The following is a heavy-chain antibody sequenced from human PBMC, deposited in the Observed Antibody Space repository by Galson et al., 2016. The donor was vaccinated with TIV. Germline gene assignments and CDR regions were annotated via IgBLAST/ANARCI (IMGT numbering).Heavy chain of an antibody. D-gene: IGHD3-3*01. CDR2: TRTYNGDT. Sequence: SVKVSCKASRGTFSSYAISWVRQAPGEGLEWMAWTRTYNGDTRHAEKVQGRVTTTTDTSTGTAYMELRSLRSDDTAVYYCARDRNSVSAVVLEDDAFDIWGQGTLVTVSS. J-gene: IGHJ3*02. V-gene: IGHV1-18*01. CDR1: RGTFSSYA. CDR3: ARDRNSVSAVVLEDDAFDI.